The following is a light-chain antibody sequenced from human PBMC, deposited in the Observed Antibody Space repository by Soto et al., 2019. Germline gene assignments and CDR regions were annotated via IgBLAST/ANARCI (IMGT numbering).Light chain of an antibody. Sequence: EIVVTQSPATLSVSPGDRVTLSCRASQSVSNRLAWYQQTPGQAPRLLIYGASTRATGVPARFSGDGSETEFTLTISSLPSDDSAFYYCQQYQYCPPMYTFGRGTKLEIK. CDR3: QQYQYCPPMYT. V-gene: IGKV3-15*01. J-gene: IGKJ2*01. CDR1: QSVSNR. CDR2: GAS.